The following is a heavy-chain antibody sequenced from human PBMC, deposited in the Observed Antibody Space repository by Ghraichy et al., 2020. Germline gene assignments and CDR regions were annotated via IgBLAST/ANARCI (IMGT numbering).Heavy chain of an antibody. CDR2: IRSTSSTI. CDR1: GFVCSTYS. V-gene: IGHV3-48*02. J-gene: IGHJ6*02. D-gene: IGHD5-12*01. Sequence: GGSLRLSYAGCGFVCSTYSIHWVRQAPGKGLEWVSYIRSTSSTIYYADSVKGRFTISRDNARNSLYLQMNSLRDEDTAVYYCARSGYNGYDDNYYYYNGMDVWGQGTTVTVSS. CDR3: ARSGYNGYDDNYYYYNGMDV.